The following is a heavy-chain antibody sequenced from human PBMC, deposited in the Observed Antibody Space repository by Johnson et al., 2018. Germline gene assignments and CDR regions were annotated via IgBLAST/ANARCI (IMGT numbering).Heavy chain of an antibody. CDR2: ISYGGSNK. Sequence: VQLVETGGGVVQPGRSLRLSCAASGFTFSSYGMHWVRQAPGKGLEWVAVISYGGSNKYYEDSVKGRFTVSRDNSKNTLYLQINSLRAEDTAVYYWARDELPIMVVTALNYWGQGTLVTVSS. D-gene: IGHD2-21*02. J-gene: IGHJ4*02. CDR3: ARDELPIMVVTALNY. CDR1: GFTFSSYG. V-gene: IGHV3-30*03.